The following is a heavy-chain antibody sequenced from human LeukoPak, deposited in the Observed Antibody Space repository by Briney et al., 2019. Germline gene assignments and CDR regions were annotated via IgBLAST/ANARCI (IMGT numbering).Heavy chain of an antibody. V-gene: IGHV4-30-4*01. D-gene: IGHD3-22*01. CDR2: IYYSGST. CDR1: GGSISSGDYY. Sequence: PSETLSLTCTVSGGSISSGDYYWSWTRQPPGKGLEWIGYIYYSGSTYYNPSLKSRVTISVDTSKNQFSLKLSSVTAADTAVYYCARARITMIVVVILDYWGQGTLVTVSS. CDR3: ARARITMIVVVILDY. J-gene: IGHJ4*02.